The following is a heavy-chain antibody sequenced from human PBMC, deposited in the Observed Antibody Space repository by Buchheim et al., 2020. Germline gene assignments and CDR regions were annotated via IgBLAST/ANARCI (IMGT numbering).Heavy chain of an antibody. D-gene: IGHD7-27*01. V-gene: IGHV3-7*01. CDR2: INPDGSAK. J-gene: IGHJ4*02. Sequence: EVQLVESGGGLVQPGESLRLSCAVSGLTLSTYWMTWVRQAPGKGLEWVANINPDGSAKYYVGSVKGRFTISRDDAKNSLYLQMNSLRVEDTAVYYYASWAGRDHWGQGT. CDR3: ASWAGRDH. CDR1: GLTLSTYW.